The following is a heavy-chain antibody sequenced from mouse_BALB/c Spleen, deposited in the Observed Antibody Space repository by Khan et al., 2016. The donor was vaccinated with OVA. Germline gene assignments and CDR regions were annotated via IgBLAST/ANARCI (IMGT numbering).Heavy chain of an antibody. D-gene: IGHD1-2*01. CDR3: ARTARIKY. CDR1: GYSITSGYG. Sequence: ESGPGLVKPSQSLSITCTVTGYSITSGYGWNWIRQFPGNKLEWMGYISYSGSTNYNPSLKSRISITRDTSKNQFFLQLNSVTTEDTATYYCARTARIKYWGQGTTLTVSS. V-gene: IGHV3-2*02. CDR2: ISYSGST. J-gene: IGHJ2*01.